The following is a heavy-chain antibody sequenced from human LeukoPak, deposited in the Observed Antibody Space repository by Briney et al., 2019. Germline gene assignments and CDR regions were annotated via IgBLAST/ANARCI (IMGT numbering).Heavy chain of an antibody. CDR3: ARGGYGDRIDY. Sequence: GGSLRLSCAASGFSFSDHYMDWVRQAPGKGLEWVGRSRNKAKSYTTEYAASVKGRFTISRDESKNSLSLQMNSLRTEDTAVYYCARGGYGDRIDYWGQGTLASVSS. D-gene: IGHD4-17*01. V-gene: IGHV3-72*01. CDR2: SRNKAKSYTT. J-gene: IGHJ4*02. CDR1: GFSFSDHY.